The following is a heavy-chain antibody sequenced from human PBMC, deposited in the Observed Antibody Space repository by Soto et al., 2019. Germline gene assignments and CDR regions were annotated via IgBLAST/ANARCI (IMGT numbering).Heavy chain of an antibody. D-gene: IGHD3-16*02. CDR2: ISYDGSNK. Sequence: QVQLVESGGGVVQPGRSLRLSCEASGFTFSSYGMHWVRQAPGKGLEWVAVISYDGSNKYYADSVKGRFTISRDNSKNTLYMQMNSLRAEDTAVYYCAKEGEDSTYYDYIWGSYRPLGYFDLWGRGTLVTVSS. J-gene: IGHJ2*01. V-gene: IGHV3-30*18. CDR1: GFTFSSYG. CDR3: AKEGEDSTYYDYIWGSYRPLGYFDL.